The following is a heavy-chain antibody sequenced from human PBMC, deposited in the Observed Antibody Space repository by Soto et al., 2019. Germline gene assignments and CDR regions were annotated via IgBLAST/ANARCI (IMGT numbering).Heavy chain of an antibody. CDR2: IKSKTDGGTT. J-gene: IGHJ4*02. Sequence: GGSLRLSCAASGFTFSNAWMSWVRQAPGKGLEWVGRIKSKTDGGTTDYAAPVKGRFTISRDDSKNTLYLQMNSLKTEDTAVYYCTTDDVAVADAEIDYWGQGTLVTVSS. D-gene: IGHD6-19*01. CDR1: GFTFSNAW. CDR3: TTDDVAVADAEIDY. V-gene: IGHV3-15*01.